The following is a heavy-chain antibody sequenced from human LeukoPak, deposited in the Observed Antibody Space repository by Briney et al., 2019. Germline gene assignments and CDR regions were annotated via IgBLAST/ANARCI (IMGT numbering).Heavy chain of an antibody. V-gene: IGHV3-7*01. CDR2: IKQDGSEQ. CDR1: GFTYNNYW. D-gene: IGHD3-16*02. J-gene: IGHJ4*02. Sequence: PGGSLRLSCVASGFTYNNYWMSWVRQAPGKGPEWVANIKQDGSEQYYVDSLKGRFTISRDNTQNSLYLQMNSLRAEDTAVYYCARNEEGLTFGGVIVLWGQGTLVTVSS. CDR3: ARNEEGLTFGGVIVL.